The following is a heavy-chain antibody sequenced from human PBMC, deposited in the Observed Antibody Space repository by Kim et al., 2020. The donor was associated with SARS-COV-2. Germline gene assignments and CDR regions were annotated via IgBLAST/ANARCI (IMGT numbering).Heavy chain of an antibody. CDR2: A. CDR3: ARWGENWFDP. Sequence: ANYAQKFQGRVTITADESTSTAYMELSSLRSEDTAVYYCARWGENWFDPWGQGTLVTVSS. V-gene: IGHV1-69*01. D-gene: IGHD3-16*01. J-gene: IGHJ5*02.